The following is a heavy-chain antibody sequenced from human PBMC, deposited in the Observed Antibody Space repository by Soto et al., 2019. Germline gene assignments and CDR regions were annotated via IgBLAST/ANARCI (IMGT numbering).Heavy chain of an antibody. CDR1: GASISSGGYY. V-gene: IGHV4-31*03. J-gene: IGHJ4*02. CDR3: ARDQGPYYFDY. Sequence: QVQLQESGPGLVKPSQTLSLTCTVSGASISSGGYYWSWIRQHPGKGLEWIGYIYYSGSTYYNPSLTRXXTXSXXTSKNQFSLKLSSVTAADTAVYYCARDQGPYYFDYWGQGTLVTVSS. CDR2: IYYSGST.